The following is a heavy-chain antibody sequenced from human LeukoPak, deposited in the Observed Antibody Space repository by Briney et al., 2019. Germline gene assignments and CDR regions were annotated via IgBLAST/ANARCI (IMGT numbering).Heavy chain of an antibody. Sequence: ASVKVSCKVSGYTLTELSMHWVRQAPGKGLEWMGGFDPEDGETIYAQKFQGRVTMTEDTSTDTAYMELRSLRSDDTAVYYCARDWMTFMGTFDYWGHGTLVTVSS. J-gene: IGHJ4*01. V-gene: IGHV1-24*01. CDR2: FDPEDGET. CDR1: GYTLTELS. D-gene: IGHD3-3*02. CDR3: ARDWMTFMGTFDY.